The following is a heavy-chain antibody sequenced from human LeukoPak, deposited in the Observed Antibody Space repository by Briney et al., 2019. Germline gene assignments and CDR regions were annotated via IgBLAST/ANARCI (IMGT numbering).Heavy chain of an antibody. CDR2: IRNKANSYTS. Sequence: PGGSLRLSCAASGFTFSDYYMDWVRQAPGKGLEWIGRIRNKANSYTSEYAASVKGKFTISRDDSKNSLYLKVNSLKTEDTAVYYCTRRAAAGALDYWGQGTLVTVSS. CDR3: TRRAAAGALDY. J-gene: IGHJ4*02. CDR1: GFTFSDYY. D-gene: IGHD6-13*01. V-gene: IGHV3-72*01.